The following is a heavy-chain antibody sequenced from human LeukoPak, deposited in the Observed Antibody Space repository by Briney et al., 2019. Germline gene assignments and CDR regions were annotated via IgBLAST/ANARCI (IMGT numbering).Heavy chain of an antibody. Sequence: SVKVSCKASGGTFSSYAISWVRQAPGQGLEWMGGISPIFGTANYAQKFQGRVTITTDESTSTAYMELSSLRSEDTAVYYCARETYYYDSSGYYEGSFDYWGQGTLVTVSS. J-gene: IGHJ4*02. CDR3: ARETYYYDSSGYYEGSFDY. D-gene: IGHD3-22*01. CDR2: ISPIFGTA. CDR1: GGTFSSYA. V-gene: IGHV1-69*05.